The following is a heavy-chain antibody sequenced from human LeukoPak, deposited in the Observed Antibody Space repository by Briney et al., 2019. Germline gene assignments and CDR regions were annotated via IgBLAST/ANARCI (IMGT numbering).Heavy chain of an antibody. D-gene: IGHD3-22*01. J-gene: IGHJ4*02. CDR1: GYTFTSSG. CDR2: ISAYNGNT. V-gene: IGHV1-18*01. CDR3: ARDLPTYYYDSSGYYFGHFDY. Sequence: ALVRASCKPSGYTFTSSGIRWVRQAPGHGLEWRGWISAYNGNTNYAQKLQVRVTMTTDTSTSTAYMELRSLRSDDTAVYYCARDLPTYYYDSSGYYFGHFDYCGQGTLVTVSS.